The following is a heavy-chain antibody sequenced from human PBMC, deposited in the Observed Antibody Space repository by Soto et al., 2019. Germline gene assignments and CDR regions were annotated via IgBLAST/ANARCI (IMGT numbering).Heavy chain of an antibody. CDR2: IYYSGKT. CDR3: ARGLYYDASAYSLQFDY. V-gene: IGHV4-39*01. CDR1: GDSISSNSYY. D-gene: IGHD3-22*01. Sequence: PSETLSLTCTVSGDSISSNSYYWAWIRQPPGKGLEWIGSIYYSGKTYYKASLKSRVTMSVDTSKNQFSLNLSSVTAADTALYYCARGLYYDASAYSLQFDYWGQGTLVTVSS. J-gene: IGHJ4*02.